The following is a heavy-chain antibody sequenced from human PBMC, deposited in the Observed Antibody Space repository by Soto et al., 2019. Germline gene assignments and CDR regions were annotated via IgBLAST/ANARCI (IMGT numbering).Heavy chain of an antibody. Sequence: EVQLVESGGGLVQPGGSLRLSCAASGFSVSSNYMYWVRQAPGKGLECVSLIYSGGSTDHADSVKDRFTIARDNSKNTLYLHMTSMRAEDKAVYYCARRHYSGSDWGQGTLVTVAS. CDR3: ARRHYSGSD. V-gene: IGHV3-66*04. J-gene: IGHJ1*01. CDR2: IYSGGST. CDR1: GFSVSSNY. D-gene: IGHD3-10*01.